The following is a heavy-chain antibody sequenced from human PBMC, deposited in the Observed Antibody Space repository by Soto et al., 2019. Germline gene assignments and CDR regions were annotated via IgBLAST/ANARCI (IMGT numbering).Heavy chain of an antibody. Sequence: SETLSLTCTVSGVSISSGGYYWSWIRQHPGKGLEWIGYIYYTGSTYYNPSLKSRVTISVDTSKNQFSLKLTSVTAADTAVYYCARDEEVNYADYGGSDHYYGMDVWGQGTTVTV. CDR1: GVSISSGGYY. CDR3: ARDEEVNYADYGGSDHYYGMDV. CDR2: IYYTGST. J-gene: IGHJ6*02. V-gene: IGHV4-31*03. D-gene: IGHD4-17*01.